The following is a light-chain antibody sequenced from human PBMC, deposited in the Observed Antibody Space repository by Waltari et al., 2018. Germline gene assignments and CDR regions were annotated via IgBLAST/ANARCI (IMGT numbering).Light chain of an antibody. CDR1: QSVFYSSNNKNY. CDR3: QQYHSPPYT. Sequence: DIVMTQSPDSLAVSLGERAPLKCQSSQSVFYSSNNKNYLAWYQHKPGQPPKLLIHWASTRESGVPDRFSGSGSGTDFTLTISSLQAEDVAVYYCQQYHSPPYTFGQGTRLEIK. CDR2: WAS. J-gene: IGKJ2*01. V-gene: IGKV4-1*01.